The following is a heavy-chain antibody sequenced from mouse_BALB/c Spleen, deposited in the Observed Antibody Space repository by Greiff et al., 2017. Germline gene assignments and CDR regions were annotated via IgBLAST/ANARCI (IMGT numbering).Heavy chain of an antibody. V-gene: IGHV14-1*02. CDR2: IDPENGNT. Sequence: EVKLQESGAELVRPGALVKLSCKASGFNIKDYYMHWVKQRPEQGLEWIGWIDPENGNTIYDPKFQGKASITADTSSNTAYLQLSSLTSEDTAVYYCARGTTVGGDYWGQGTTLTVSS. CDR1: GFNIKDYY. CDR3: ARGTTVGGDY. D-gene: IGHD1-1*01. J-gene: IGHJ2*01.